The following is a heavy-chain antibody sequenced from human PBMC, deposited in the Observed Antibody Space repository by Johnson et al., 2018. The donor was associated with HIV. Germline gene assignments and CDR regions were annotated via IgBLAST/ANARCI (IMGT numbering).Heavy chain of an antibody. J-gene: IGHJ3*02. CDR3: ATIAGHGAAFDI. V-gene: IGHV3-30*03. CDR2: FSYDGSNK. CDR1: GFTFSSYD. D-gene: IGHD4/OR15-4a*01. Sequence: QVQLVESGGGVVQPGRSLSLSCAASGFTFSSYDMHWVRQAPGMGLEGVALFSYDGSNKYHADSVKGRFTISRDNSKNTLYLQMNSLSTEETAAYYCATIAGHGAAFDIWGQGTVVTVSS.